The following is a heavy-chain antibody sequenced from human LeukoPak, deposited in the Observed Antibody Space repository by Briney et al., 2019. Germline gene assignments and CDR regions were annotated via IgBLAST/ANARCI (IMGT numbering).Heavy chain of an antibody. J-gene: IGHJ4*02. V-gene: IGHV4-30-2*01. CDR3: ARKDGSGSYYNVGLDY. D-gene: IGHD3-10*01. Sequence: PSETLSLTCAVSGGSIGSGGYSWSWIRQPPGKGLEWIGYIYHSGSTYYNPSLKSRVTISVDTSKNQFSLKLSSVTAADTAVYYCARKDGSGSYYNVGLDYWGQGTLVTVSS. CDR2: IYHSGST. CDR1: GGSIGSGGYS.